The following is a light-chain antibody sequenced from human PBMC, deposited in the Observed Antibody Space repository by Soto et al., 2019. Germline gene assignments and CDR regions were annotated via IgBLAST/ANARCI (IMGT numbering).Light chain of an antibody. CDR3: QQYSTSPIS. CDR2: GAS. J-gene: IGKJ5*01. V-gene: IGKV3-20*01. CDR1: QATSRY. Sequence: KVLTQSPGTLSFSPREKATLSCRASQATSRYLSWYQQRPGQAPRLLIHGASSRATGIPDRFSGSGSGTDFTLTISRLEPEDFAVYYCQQYSTSPISFGQGTRLEI.